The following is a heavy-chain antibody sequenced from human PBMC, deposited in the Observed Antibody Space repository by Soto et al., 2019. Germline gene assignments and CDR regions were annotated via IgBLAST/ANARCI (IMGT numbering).Heavy chain of an antibody. J-gene: IGHJ6*02. V-gene: IGHV1-3*01. CDR2: LNGGTGQT. CDR3: ARGKGMEENYFYYGMDI. D-gene: IGHD3-10*01. Sequence: AAVKVSCKASGYTFSTYGMHWVRQAPGQSLEWMGWLNGGTGQTRYSQRFQDRVIITRDTSASTGYMELRSLRSEDTAVYYCARGKGMEENYFYYGMDIWGQGTTVTVSS. CDR1: GYTFSTYG.